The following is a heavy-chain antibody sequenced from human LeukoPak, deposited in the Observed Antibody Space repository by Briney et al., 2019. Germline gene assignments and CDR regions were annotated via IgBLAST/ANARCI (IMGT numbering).Heavy chain of an antibody. CDR2: ISADSGHT. Sequence: ASVKVSCKASGYTFTSYAVSWVRQAPGQGLEWMGWISADSGHTNYAQNLQGRVSMTTDTSTSTAYMELRSLRSDDTAVYYCARDPLSSSWSTYYYGLDVWGQGTTVTVSS. J-gene: IGHJ6*02. CDR1: GYTFTSYA. CDR3: ARDPLSSSWSTYYYGLDV. D-gene: IGHD6-13*01. V-gene: IGHV1-18*01.